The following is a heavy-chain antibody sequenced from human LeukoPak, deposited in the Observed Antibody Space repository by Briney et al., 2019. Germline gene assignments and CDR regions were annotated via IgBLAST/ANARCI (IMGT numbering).Heavy chain of an antibody. D-gene: IGHD3-9*01. CDR3: ARGSYDILTGYGAFDI. CDR1: GFTFSSYG. J-gene: IGHJ3*02. Sequence: PGGSLRLSCAASGFTFSSYGMHWVRQAPGKGLEWVAFIRYDGSNKYYADSVKGRFTISRDNSKNTLYLQMNSLRAEDTAVYYCARGSYDILTGYGAFDIWGQGTMVTVSS. CDR2: IRYDGSNK. V-gene: IGHV3-30*02.